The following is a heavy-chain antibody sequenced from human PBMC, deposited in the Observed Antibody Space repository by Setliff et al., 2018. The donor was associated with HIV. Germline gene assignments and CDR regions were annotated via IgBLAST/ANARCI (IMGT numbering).Heavy chain of an antibody. J-gene: IGHJ4*02. CDR2: ISWDGDST. Sequence: GSLRLSCAASGFTFSDCSMNWVRQAPGKGLEWVSLISWDGDSTYYADSVKGRFTISRDNSKNSLYLQMNSLRTEDTALYYCARASYYYDSSGWVDYWGQGTLVTVSS. CDR3: ARASYYYDSSGWVDY. CDR1: GFTFSDCS. D-gene: IGHD3-22*01. V-gene: IGHV3-43*01.